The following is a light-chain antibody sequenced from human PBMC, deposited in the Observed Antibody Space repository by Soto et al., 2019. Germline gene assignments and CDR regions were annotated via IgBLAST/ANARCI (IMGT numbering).Light chain of an antibody. CDR3: QQRSNWPPLT. Sequence: EIVLTQSPATLSLSPGERATLSCRASQSVSSYLAWYQQKPGQAPRLLIYDASNRATGIPARFSGSGSGTDFPLPIISLEPEEFAVYYCQQRSNWPPLTFGGGTNVEIK. V-gene: IGKV3-11*01. CDR2: DAS. J-gene: IGKJ4*01. CDR1: QSVSSY.